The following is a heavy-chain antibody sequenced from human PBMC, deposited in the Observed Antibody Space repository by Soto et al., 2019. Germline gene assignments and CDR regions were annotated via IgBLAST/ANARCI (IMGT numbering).Heavy chain of an antibody. V-gene: IGHV1-46*01. Sequence: QVQLVQSGAEVKKPGASVKVSCKASGYTFTSYYMHWVRQAPGQGLEWMGIINPSGGSTSYAQKFQGRVTMTRDTSTSTVYMELSSLRSEDTAVYYCARGGRLYYDSSGRDAFDIWGQGTMVTVSS. D-gene: IGHD3-22*01. J-gene: IGHJ3*02. CDR3: ARGGRLYYDSSGRDAFDI. CDR1: GYTFTSYY. CDR2: INPSGGST.